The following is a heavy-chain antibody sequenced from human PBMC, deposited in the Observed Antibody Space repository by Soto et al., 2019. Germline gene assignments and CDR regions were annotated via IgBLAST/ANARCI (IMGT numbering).Heavy chain of an antibody. D-gene: IGHD2-15*01. J-gene: IGHJ5*02. CDR3: ARDGWVMRYCSGGSCYSQNWFDP. CDR1: GFTFSSYG. V-gene: IGHV3-33*01. Sequence: QVQLVESGGGVVQPGRSLRLSCAASGFTFSSYGMHWVRQAPGKGLEWVAVIWYDGSNKYYADSVKGRFTISRDNSKNTLYLHMNSLRAEDTAVYYCARDGWVMRYCSGGSCYSQNWFDPWGQGTLVTVSS. CDR2: IWYDGSNK.